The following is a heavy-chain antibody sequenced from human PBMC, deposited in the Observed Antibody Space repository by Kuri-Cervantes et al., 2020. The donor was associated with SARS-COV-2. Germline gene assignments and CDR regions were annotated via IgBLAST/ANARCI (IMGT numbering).Heavy chain of an antibody. CDR1: GFSLSTSGMC. Sequence: SGPKLVKPTQTLTLTCTFSGFSLSTSGMCVSWIRQPPGKALEWLARIDWDDDKYYSTSLKTRLTISKDTSKNQVVLTMTNMDPVDTATYYCAHIPPIAVAGTGGFDYWGQGTLVTVSS. V-gene: IGHV2-70*12. CDR3: AHIPPIAVAGTGGFDY. J-gene: IGHJ4*02. CDR2: IDWDDDK. D-gene: IGHD6-19*01.